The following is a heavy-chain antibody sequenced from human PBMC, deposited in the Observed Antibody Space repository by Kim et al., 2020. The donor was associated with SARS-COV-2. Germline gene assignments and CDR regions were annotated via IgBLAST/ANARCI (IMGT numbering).Heavy chain of an antibody. D-gene: IGHD2-2*01. CDR1: GFTFSSYS. CDR3: ARDRIVVVPAAHYYGMDV. Sequence: GGSLRLSCAASGFTFSSYSMNWVRQAPGKGLEWVSYISSSSSTIYYADSVKGRFTISRDNAKNSLYLQMNSLRDEDTAVYYCARDRIVVVPAAHYYGMDVWGQGTTVTVSS. V-gene: IGHV3-48*02. CDR2: ISSSSSTI. J-gene: IGHJ6*02.